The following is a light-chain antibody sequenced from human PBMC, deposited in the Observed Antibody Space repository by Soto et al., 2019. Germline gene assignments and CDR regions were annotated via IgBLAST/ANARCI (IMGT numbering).Light chain of an antibody. CDR3: QQYGSAPWT. CDR2: GAS. Sequence: EIVLTQSPGTLSLSPGERATLSCRASQIVISSYLAWYQQKPGQAPRLLIYGASSRATGIPDRFNGSGSGTEFTLTISRLEPEDFAVYYCQQYGSAPWTFGQGTKVEIK. J-gene: IGKJ1*01. CDR1: QIVISSY. V-gene: IGKV3-20*01.